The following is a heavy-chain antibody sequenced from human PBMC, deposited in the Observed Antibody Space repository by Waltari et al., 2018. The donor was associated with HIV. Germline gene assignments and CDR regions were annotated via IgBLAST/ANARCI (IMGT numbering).Heavy chain of an antibody. D-gene: IGHD3-10*01. V-gene: IGHV3-74*01. Sequence: EVQSLESGGGLVQPGGSLRLSCAASGFTFSNFWMHWVRQVPGKGPVWISRLNGDGTTNLYADSVKGLFTISRDNTRDALYLQMNSLRAEDTAVYYCARRHATEGVLDLWGRGTLVTVSS. J-gene: IGHJ2*01. CDR1: GFTFSNFW. CDR3: ARRHATEGVLDL. CDR2: LNGDGTTN.